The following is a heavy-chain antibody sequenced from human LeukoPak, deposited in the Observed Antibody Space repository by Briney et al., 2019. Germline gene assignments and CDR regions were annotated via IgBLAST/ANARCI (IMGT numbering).Heavy chain of an antibody. J-gene: IGHJ4*01. CDR2: IITDGSST. Sequence: GGSLRLSCAASGFTFSRYWILWVRQAPGKGLVWVSRIITDGSSTTYADSVKGRFTISRDNAKNTLYLQMNSLRVEDTAVYYCARSAYYDRSGYYHDYWGQGTLVTVSS. CDR1: GFTFSRYW. CDR3: ARSAYYDRSGYYHDY. D-gene: IGHD3-22*01. V-gene: IGHV3-74*01.